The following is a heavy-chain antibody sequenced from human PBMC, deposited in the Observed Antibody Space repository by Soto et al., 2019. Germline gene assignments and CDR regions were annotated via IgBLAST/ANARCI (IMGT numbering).Heavy chain of an antibody. D-gene: IGHD2-15*01. CDR2: IWYDGSNK. CDR1: GFIFNEYG. V-gene: IGHV3-33*01. CDR3: ARWGCSGSNCNLNQRSFDL. J-gene: IGHJ4*02. Sequence: QVQLVESGGGVVQPGRSMRLSCAASGFIFNEYGMHWVRQALGKGLEWVAVIWYDGSNKYYADSVRGRFTFSRDNSRNTMSLQMNSLRVEDTAMYYCARWGCSGSNCNLNQRSFDLWGQGTLVTVSS.